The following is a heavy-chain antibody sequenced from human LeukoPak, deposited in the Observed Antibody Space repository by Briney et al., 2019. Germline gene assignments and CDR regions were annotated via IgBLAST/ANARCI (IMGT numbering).Heavy chain of an antibody. CDR1: GYSFTSYW. J-gene: IGHJ3*02. V-gene: IGHV5-51*01. D-gene: IGHD3-10*01. Sequence: GESLKISCKGSGYSFTSYWIGWVRQMPGKGLEWMGIIYPGDSDTKYSPSFQGQVTISADKSISTAYLQWSSLKASDTAMYYCARLIGPDSGHYYGSGSSDTFDIWGQGTMVTVSS. CDR2: IYPGDSDT. CDR3: ARLIGPDSGHYYGSGSSDTFDI.